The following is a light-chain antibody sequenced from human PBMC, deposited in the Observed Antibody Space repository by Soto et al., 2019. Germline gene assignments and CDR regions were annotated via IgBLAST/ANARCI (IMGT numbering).Light chain of an antibody. Sequence: EIVLTQSPGTLSLSPGEGATLSCRASQRGSSNYLAWYKQKPGQAPRLLIYGASTRATGIPDRFSGSGSGTDFTLTISRLEPEDFAVYYCQQYSSSPRTFGQGTKVEIK. CDR1: QRGSSNY. CDR2: GAS. J-gene: IGKJ1*01. CDR3: QQYSSSPRT. V-gene: IGKV3-20*01.